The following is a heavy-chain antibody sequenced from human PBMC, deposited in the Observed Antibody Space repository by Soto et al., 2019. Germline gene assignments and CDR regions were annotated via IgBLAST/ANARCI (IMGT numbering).Heavy chain of an antibody. J-gene: IGHJ4*02. Sequence: QVQLVQSGAEVRKPGASVKVSCKAAGYTFTSYGITWVRQAPGQGLEWMGWISGYNGNTDYAQKVQGRVTMTTDTSTSTAYMEVRGRRPDDTAVYYCARGGMYISSRRYFDSWGQGTLVTVSS. D-gene: IGHD6-13*01. V-gene: IGHV1-18*04. CDR3: ARGGMYISSRRYFDS. CDR2: ISGYNGNT. CDR1: GYTFTSYG.